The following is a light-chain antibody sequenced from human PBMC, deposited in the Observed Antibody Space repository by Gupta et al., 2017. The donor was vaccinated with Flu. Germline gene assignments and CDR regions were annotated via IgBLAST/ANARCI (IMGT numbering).Light chain of an antibody. V-gene: IGLV2-14*01. CDR1: SSDVGGSKD. Sequence: ITISCTGTSSDVGGSKDVSWYEHHPGKAPKLIIFEVSHRPSGVSNRFSGSKSGNTASLTISGLQADDEADYYCYSYTTSSTPWVFGGGTKLTVL. CDR2: EVS. CDR3: YSYTTSSTPWV. J-gene: IGLJ3*02.